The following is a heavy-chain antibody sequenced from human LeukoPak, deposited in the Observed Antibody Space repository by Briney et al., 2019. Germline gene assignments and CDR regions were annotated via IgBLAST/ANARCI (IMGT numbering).Heavy chain of an antibody. CDR3: ARDQRLGDYVWGSYRYNWFDH. V-gene: IGHV3-7*03. CDR1: GFPFSSYW. Sequence: GGSLRLSCAASGFPFSSYWMSGARQAPGKGLEWVANIKQDGSEKYYVDSVKGRFTISRDNAKNSLYLQMNSLRAEDTAVYYCARDQRLGDYVWGSYRYNWFDHWGQGTLVTVSS. J-gene: IGHJ5*02. D-gene: IGHD3-16*02. CDR2: IKQDGSEK.